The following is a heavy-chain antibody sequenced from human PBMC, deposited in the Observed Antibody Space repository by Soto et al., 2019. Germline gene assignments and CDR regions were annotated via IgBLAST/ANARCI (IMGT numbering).Heavy chain of an antibody. V-gene: IGHV1-18*01. J-gene: IGHJ1*01. CDR3: AIDSSGYDGGDFYH. CDR1: GYTFSDYG. Sequence: QVQLVQSGAEVKKPGALVEVSCKTSGYTFSDYGISWVRQAPGQGPEWMGWISGYNGNTNYAQNFQGRVAMTTDTSTSTAYMKLRSLRYDDTAIYYCAIDSSGYDGGDFYHWGQGTPVTVSS. D-gene: IGHD3-22*01. CDR2: ISGYNGNT.